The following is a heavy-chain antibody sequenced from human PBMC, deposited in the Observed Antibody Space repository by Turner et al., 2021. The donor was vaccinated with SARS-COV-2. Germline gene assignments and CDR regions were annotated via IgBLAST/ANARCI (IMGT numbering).Heavy chain of an antibody. D-gene: IGHD3-3*01. Sequence: VPLLEFGAGFVHPGGSLRLFCAAAGFPFSSYWMHWVRQAPGKGLVWVSHINSDGSFTSYADSVKGRCTISRDNAKNTLYLQMNSLRAEDTAVYYCARDQRDSVIWSGYGAFDIWGQGTMVTVSS. CDR2: INSDGSFT. CDR3: ARDQRDSVIWSGYGAFDI. CDR1: GFPFSSYW. J-gene: IGHJ3*02. V-gene: IGHV3-74*01.